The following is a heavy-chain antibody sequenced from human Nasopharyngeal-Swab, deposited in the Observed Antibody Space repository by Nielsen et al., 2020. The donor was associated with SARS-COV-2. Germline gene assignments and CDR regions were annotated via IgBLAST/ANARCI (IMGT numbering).Heavy chain of an antibody. Sequence: ASVKVSCKASGYTFTSYAMHWVRQAPGQRLEWMGWINAGNGNTKYSQKFQGRVTITGDTSASTAYMELSTLRSEDTAVYYCARGYCSSTSCYTLVDPWGQGTLVTVSS. CDR2: INAGNGNT. CDR3: ARGYCSSTSCYTLVDP. J-gene: IGHJ5*02. D-gene: IGHD2-2*02. V-gene: IGHV1-3*01. CDR1: GYTFTSYA.